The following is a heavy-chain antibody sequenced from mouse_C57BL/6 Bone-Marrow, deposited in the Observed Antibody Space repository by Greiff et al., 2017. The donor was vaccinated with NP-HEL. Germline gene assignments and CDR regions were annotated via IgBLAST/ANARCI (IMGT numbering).Heavy chain of an antibody. CDR1: GYTFTNYW. Sequence: QVQLQQSGAELVRPGTSVKMSCKASGYTFTNYWIGWAKQRPGHVLEWIGDIYPGGGYTNYNEKFKGKATLTADKSSSTAYMQCSSLTSEDSAIYYCARELGPPYSYFDVWGTETTVTASP. CDR3: ARELGPPYSYFDV. J-gene: IGHJ1*03. D-gene: IGHD4-1*01. V-gene: IGHV1-63*01. CDR2: IYPGGGYT.